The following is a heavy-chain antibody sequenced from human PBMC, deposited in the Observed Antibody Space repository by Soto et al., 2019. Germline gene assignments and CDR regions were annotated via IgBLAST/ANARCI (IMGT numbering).Heavy chain of an antibody. CDR2: INAGNGNT. J-gene: IGHJ6*03. V-gene: IGHV1-3*01. CDR3: ARGVVPAAKQYYYYYMDV. CDR1: GYTFTSYA. D-gene: IGHD2-2*01. Sequence: QVQLVQSGAEVKKPGASVKVSCKASGYTFTSYAMHWVRQAPGQRLEWMGWINAGNGNTKYSQKFQGRVTITRDTSASTAYMEPSSLRSEDTAVYYCARGVVPAAKQYYYYYMDVWGKGTTVTVSS.